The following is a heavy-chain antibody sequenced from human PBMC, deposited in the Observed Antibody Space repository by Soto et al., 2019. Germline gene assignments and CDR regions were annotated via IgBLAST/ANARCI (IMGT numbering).Heavy chain of an antibody. V-gene: IGHV3-53*01. Sequence: EVQLVESGGGLIQPGGSLRLSCAASGFTVSSNYMSWVRQAPGKGLEWVSVIYSGGSTYYADSVKGRFTISRDNSKNTLYRQMNSLRAEDTAVYYCARVQSYFAGMDVWGQGTTVTVSS. CDR1: GFTVSSNY. CDR3: ARVQSYFAGMDV. CDR2: IYSGGST. D-gene: IGHD3-10*01. J-gene: IGHJ6*02.